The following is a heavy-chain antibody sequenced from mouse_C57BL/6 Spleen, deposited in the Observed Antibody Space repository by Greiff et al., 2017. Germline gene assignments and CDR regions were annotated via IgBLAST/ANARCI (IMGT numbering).Heavy chain of an antibody. D-gene: IGHD2-2*01. V-gene: IGHV1-62-2*01. CDR3: ASHEERGYGGDYYAMDY. J-gene: IGHJ4*01. CDR1: GYTFTEYT. CDR2: FYPGSGSI. Sequence: VKLVESGAELVKPGASVKLSCKASGYTFTEYTIHWVKQRSGQGLEWIGWFYPGSGSIKYNEKFKDKATLTADKSSSTVYMELSRLTSEDSAVYFCASHEERGYGGDYYAMDYWGQGTSVTVSS.